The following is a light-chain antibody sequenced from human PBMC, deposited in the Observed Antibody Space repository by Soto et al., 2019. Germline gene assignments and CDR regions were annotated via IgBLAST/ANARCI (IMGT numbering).Light chain of an antibody. J-gene: IGKJ4*01. CDR3: QQYGSSPVT. CDR1: QTVKNNY. V-gene: IGKV3-20*01. Sequence: EIVLTQSPGTLSLSPGERVTLSCRASQTVKNNYLAWYQQTPGQAPRLLIYGASNRATGIPGRFGGSGSGTEFTLTISRLEPEDFAMYYCQQYGSSPVTFGGGTKVDIK. CDR2: GAS.